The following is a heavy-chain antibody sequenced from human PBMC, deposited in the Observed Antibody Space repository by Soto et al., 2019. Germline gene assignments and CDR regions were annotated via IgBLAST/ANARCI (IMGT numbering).Heavy chain of an antibody. Sequence: QVQLVQSGAEVKNPGASVKVSCKASGYSFTRYGIGWARQAPGQGLEWMGWINAYNGNTNYAQNLQGRRTLTTDTSTTTAYMELRSLRSNDAATYYCAMVDVYVTPSPQDVWGQGTTVTVSS. V-gene: IGHV1-18*01. CDR2: INAYNGNT. D-gene: IGHD3-16*01. J-gene: IGHJ6*02. CDR3: AMVDVYVTPSPQDV. CDR1: GYSFTRYG.